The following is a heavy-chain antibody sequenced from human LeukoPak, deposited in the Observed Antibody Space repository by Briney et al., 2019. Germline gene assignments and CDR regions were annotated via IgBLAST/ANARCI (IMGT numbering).Heavy chain of an antibody. J-gene: IGHJ4*02. CDR2: IKTKTDGRTP. CDR1: GFTLSSVW. CDR3: TTYRVGEQWMIPNY. Sequence: GGSLRLSCVASGFTLSSVWMSWVRQAPGKGLEWAGRIKTKTDGRTPDYAAPVKGRFNISRDDSRNTLYLQMNSLKTGHTVVYYCTTYRVGEQWMIPNYWGQGTLVTVSS. V-gene: IGHV3-15*01. D-gene: IGHD6-19*01.